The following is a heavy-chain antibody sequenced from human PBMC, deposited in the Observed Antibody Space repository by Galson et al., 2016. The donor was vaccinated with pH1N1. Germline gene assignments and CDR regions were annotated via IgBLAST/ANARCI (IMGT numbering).Heavy chain of an antibody. CDR1: GFSVSGNY. D-gene: IGHD3-9*01. Sequence: SLRLSCAASGFSVSGNYMSWVRQAQGKGQEWVSVIFSGGSRYYADSVKGRFTMSRDNSKNTLDLQMNSLTVDDTAVYYCARGLGRNTIFSARFENWGQGTLVTVTS. CDR3: ARGLGRNTIFSARFEN. V-gene: IGHV3-53*01. J-gene: IGHJ4*02. CDR2: IFSGGSR.